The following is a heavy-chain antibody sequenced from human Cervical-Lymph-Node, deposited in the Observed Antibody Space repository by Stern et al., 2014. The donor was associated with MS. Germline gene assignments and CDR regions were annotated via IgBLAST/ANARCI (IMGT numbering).Heavy chain of an antibody. J-gene: IGHJ4*02. CDR1: GGTFSSYA. CDR2: IIPIFGTA. D-gene: IGHD2-2*01. Sequence: EQLVESGAEVKKPGSSGKVSCKASGGTFSSYAISWVRQAPGQGLEWTGGIIPIFGTANYAQKFQGRVTITADESTSTAYMELSSLRSEDTAVYYCARVGGYCSSTSCYADYWGQGTLVTVSS. V-gene: IGHV1-69*01. CDR3: ARVGGYCSSTSCYADY.